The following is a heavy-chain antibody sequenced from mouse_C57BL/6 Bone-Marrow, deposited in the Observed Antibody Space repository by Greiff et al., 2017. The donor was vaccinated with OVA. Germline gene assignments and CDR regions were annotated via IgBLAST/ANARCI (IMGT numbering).Heavy chain of an antibody. CDR3: AGLITTVVAPYYFDY. CDR1: GYAFSSSW. D-gene: IGHD1-1*01. J-gene: IGHJ2*01. V-gene: IGHV1-82*01. Sequence: VQLQQSGPELVKPGASVKISCKASGYAFSSSWMNWVKQRPGKGLEWIGRIYPGDGDTNYNGKFKGKATLTADKSSSTAYMQLSSLTSEDSAVYFCAGLITTVVAPYYFDYWGQGTTLTVSS. CDR2: IYPGDGDT.